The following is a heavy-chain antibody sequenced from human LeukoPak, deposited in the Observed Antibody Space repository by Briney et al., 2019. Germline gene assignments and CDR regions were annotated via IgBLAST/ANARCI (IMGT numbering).Heavy chain of an antibody. CDR2: IGKNPDRK. D-gene: IGHD3-10*01. V-gene: IGHV3-23*01. CDR3: AKTEGSGLVYYFMDV. J-gene: IGHJ6*03. CDR1: GFTFSSYG. Sequence: PGGSLRLSCGAPGFTFSSYGMHWVRQAPGKGLEWVSTIGKNPDRKFYASSVKGRFTISRDNSKNTVYLQMNSLRAEDTAIYYCAKTEGSGLVYYFMDVWGKGTTVTISS.